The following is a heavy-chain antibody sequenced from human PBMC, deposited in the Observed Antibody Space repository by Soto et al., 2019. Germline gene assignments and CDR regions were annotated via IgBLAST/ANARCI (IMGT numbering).Heavy chain of an antibody. J-gene: IGHJ3*02. V-gene: IGHV3-23*01. CDR2: ISGSGGSP. D-gene: IGHD2-2*01. CDR3: AKDVVPAAIDAFDI. Sequence: EVQLLESGGGLVQPGGSLRLSCAASGFTFSSYAMSWVRQAPGKGLEWVSAISGSGGSPYYADSLKGRFTISRDNYKNTLYLQMNSLRAEETAVYYWAKDVVPAAIDAFDIWGQGTMVTVSS. CDR1: GFTFSSYA.